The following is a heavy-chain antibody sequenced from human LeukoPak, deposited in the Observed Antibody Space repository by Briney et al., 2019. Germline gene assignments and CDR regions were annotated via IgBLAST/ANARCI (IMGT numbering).Heavy chain of an antibody. CDR1: GFTFDDYA. CDR3: AKDNQQLVIRFGAFDI. J-gene: IGHJ3*02. CDR2: ISWNSGSI. V-gene: IGHV3-9*01. D-gene: IGHD6-13*01. Sequence: TGGSLRLSCAASGFTFDDYAMHWVRQAPGKGLEWVSGISWNSGSIGYADSVKGRFTISRDNAKNSLYLQMNSLRAEDTALYYCAKDNQQLVIRFGAFDIWGQGTMVTVSS.